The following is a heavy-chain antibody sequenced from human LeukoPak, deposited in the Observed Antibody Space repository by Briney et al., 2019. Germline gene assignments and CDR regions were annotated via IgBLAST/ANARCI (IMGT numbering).Heavy chain of an antibody. J-gene: IGHJ6*04. V-gene: IGHV4-38-2*01. Sequence: SETLSLTCAVSGYSISSGYYWGWIRQPPGKGLEWIGSMYHNRGTYYNPSLKSRVTISMDTSKNPFSLRLSSVTAADTAVYYCASYYASGVSAYDYFGMDVWGKGTTVTVSS. CDR3: ASYYASGVSAYDYFGMDV. CDR2: MYHNRGT. CDR1: GYSISSGYY. D-gene: IGHD3-10*01.